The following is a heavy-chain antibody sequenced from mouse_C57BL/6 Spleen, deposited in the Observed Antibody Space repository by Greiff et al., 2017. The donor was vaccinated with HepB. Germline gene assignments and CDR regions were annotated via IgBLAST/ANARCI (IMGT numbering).Heavy chain of an antibody. J-gene: IGHJ4*01. V-gene: IGHV5-9-1*02. Sequence: EVMLVESGEGLVKPGGSLKLSCAASGFTFSSYAMSWVRQTPEKRLEWVAYISSGGDYIYYADTVKGRFTISRDNARNTLYLQMSSLKSEDTAMYYCTRDPLYDYEGGYYAMDYWGQGTSVTVSS. D-gene: IGHD2-4*01. CDR1: GFTFSSYA. CDR2: ISSGGDYI. CDR3: TRDPLYDYEGGYYAMDY.